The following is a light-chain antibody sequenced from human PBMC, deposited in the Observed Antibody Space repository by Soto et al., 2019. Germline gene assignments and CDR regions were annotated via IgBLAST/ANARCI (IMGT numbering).Light chain of an antibody. CDR3: QQYGSSPLYS. CDR1: QSVNSNY. Sequence: EIVLTQSPGTLSLSPGERATLSCRASQSVNSNYLAWYQQKPGQAPRLLIYGASSRATGIPDRFSGSGSGTDFTLTISRLEPEDFAVYYCQQYGSSPLYSFGQGTKLEIK. J-gene: IGKJ2*03. CDR2: GAS. V-gene: IGKV3-20*01.